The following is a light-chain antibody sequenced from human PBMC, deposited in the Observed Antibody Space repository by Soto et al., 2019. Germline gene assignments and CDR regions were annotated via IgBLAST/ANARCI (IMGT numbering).Light chain of an antibody. J-gene: IGKJ4*01. V-gene: IGKV1-9*01. Sequence: DIQLTQSPSFLSASIGDRVTITCRASQDFSNFLAWYQQKPGRAPKLLMYDASTLQSGVPSRFSGSGSGTEFTLTIRSLQPEDFATYYCQQLYSFPLTFGGGTKVDIK. CDR2: DAS. CDR3: QQLYSFPLT. CDR1: QDFSNF.